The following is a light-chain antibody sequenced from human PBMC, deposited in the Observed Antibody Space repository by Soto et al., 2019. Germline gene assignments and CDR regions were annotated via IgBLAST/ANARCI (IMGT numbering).Light chain of an antibody. J-gene: IGKJ4*01. CDR3: QQRSNWPRLT. CDR1: QSVSNY. CDR2: DAS. V-gene: IGKV3-11*01. Sequence: EIVLTQSPATLSLSPGERATLSCRASQSVSNYLAWYQQKPGQAPRLLIYDASNRATGIPSRFSGSGSGTDFNLTISSLGPEDFAVYYCQQRSNWPRLTFGGGTKVEIK.